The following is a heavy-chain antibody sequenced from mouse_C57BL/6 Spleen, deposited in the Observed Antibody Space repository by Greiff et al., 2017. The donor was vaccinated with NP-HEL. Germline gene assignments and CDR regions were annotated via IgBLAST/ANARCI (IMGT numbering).Heavy chain of an antibody. D-gene: IGHD1-1*01. V-gene: IGHV2-3*01. CDR3: AINYYGNYFDY. Sequence: QVQLKESGPGLVAPSQCLSISCTVSGFSLTSYGVSWVRQPPGKGLEWLGVIWGDGSTNYHSALISRLSISKDNSKIQVSLKLNSLQTDDTATYYGAINYYGNYFDYWGQGTTLTVSS. CDR2: IWGDGST. CDR1: GFSLTSYG. J-gene: IGHJ2*01.